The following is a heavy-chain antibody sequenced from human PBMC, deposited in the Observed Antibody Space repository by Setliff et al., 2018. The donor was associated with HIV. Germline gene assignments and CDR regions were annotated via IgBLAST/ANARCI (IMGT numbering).Heavy chain of an antibody. CDR1: GGSVSSTTYF. Sequence: SETLSLTCTVSGGSVSSTTYFWGWIRQAPGKGLQWIGSLYYSGSTYYNPSLKSRVTMSVDTSKNQFSLKLSSVTAADWTVYYCARESRAKYYYYYVHVWGKGTTVTV. CDR3: ARESRAKYYYYYVHV. J-gene: IGHJ6*03. CDR2: LYYSGST. V-gene: IGHV4-39*07.